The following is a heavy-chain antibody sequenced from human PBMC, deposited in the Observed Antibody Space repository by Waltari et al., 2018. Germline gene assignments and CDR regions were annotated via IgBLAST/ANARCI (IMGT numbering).Heavy chain of an antibody. D-gene: IGHD2-15*01. CDR3: ARDGDYGGNAPSDY. Sequence: QVQLVQSGAEVKKPGSSGKVSCTAAGGSFRGDSSNWVRQVQGQGLEWMGGIIPTLGIADYAPKFQDRVTISADEFTRTAYMEVRSLLPEDTAVYYCARDGDYGGNAPSDYWGQGTLVTVSS. V-gene: IGHV1-69*16. J-gene: IGHJ4*02. CDR2: IIPTLGIA. CDR1: GGSFRGDS.